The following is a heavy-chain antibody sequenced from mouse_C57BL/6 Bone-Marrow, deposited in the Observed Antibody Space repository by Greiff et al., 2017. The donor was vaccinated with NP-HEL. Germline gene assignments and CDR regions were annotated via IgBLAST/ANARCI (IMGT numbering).Heavy chain of an antibody. CDR2: IDPNSGGT. CDR3: ARYDYDVIFFAY. Sequence: QVQLKQPGAELVKPGASVKLSCKASGYTFTSYWMHWVKQRPGRGLEWIGRIDPNSGGTKYNEKFKSKATLTVDKPSSTAYMQLSSLTSEDSAVYYCARYDYDVIFFAYWGQGTLVTVSA. CDR1: GYTFTSYW. J-gene: IGHJ3*01. V-gene: IGHV1-72*01. D-gene: IGHD2-4*01.